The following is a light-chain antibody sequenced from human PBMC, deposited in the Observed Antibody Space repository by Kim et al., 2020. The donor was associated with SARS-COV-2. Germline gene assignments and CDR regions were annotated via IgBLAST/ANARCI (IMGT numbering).Light chain of an antibody. CDR1: HSVNSY. CDR2: DAY. CDR3: QQRSNWPIT. Sequence: LATGERATLACRARHSVNSYLVGYQQKPGRDPRLLIYDAYNRATGVPARFSGSGSGTDFNLTISSLEPEDFAVYYCQQRSNWPITFGQGTRLEIK. V-gene: IGKV3-11*01. J-gene: IGKJ5*01.